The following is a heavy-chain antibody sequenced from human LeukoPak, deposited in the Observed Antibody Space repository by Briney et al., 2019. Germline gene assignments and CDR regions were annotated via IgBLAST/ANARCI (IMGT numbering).Heavy chain of an antibody. CDR2: IYYSGSA. J-gene: IGHJ4*02. Sequence: RTSETLSLTCTVSGGSISSGGYYWSWIRQHPGKGLEWIGYIYYSGSAYYNPSLKSRVTISVDTSKNQFSLKLSSVTAADTAVYYCARGPRYYYLHWGQGTLVTVSS. D-gene: IGHD3-22*01. CDR3: ARGPRYYYLH. CDR1: GGSISSGGYY. V-gene: IGHV4-31*03.